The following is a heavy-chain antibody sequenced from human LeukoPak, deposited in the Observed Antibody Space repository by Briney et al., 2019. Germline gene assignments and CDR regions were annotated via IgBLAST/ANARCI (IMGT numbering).Heavy chain of an antibody. V-gene: IGHV3-48*04. CDR2: ISSSSSTI. CDR3: ARDHGGSYKN. J-gene: IGHJ4*02. CDR1: GFTFSSYS. D-gene: IGHD1-26*01. Sequence: GGSLRLSCAASGFTFSSYSMNWVRQAPGKGLEWVSYISSSSSTIYYADSVKGRFTISRDNAKNSLYLQMNSLRAEDTAVYYCARDHGGSYKNWGQGTLVTVSS.